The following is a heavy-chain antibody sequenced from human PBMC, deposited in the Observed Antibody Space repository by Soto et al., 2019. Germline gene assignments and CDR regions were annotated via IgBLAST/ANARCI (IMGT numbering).Heavy chain of an antibody. CDR3: ARDLSDSSSWYGMDV. Sequence: HPGGSLRLSCAASGFTFSDYYMSWIRQAPGKGLEWVSYISSSSSYTNYADSVKGRFTISRDNAKNSLYLQMNSLRAEDTAVYYCARDLSDSSSWYGMDVWGQGTTVTVSS. CDR2: ISSSSSYT. D-gene: IGHD6-13*01. V-gene: IGHV3-11*06. J-gene: IGHJ6*02. CDR1: GFTFSDYY.